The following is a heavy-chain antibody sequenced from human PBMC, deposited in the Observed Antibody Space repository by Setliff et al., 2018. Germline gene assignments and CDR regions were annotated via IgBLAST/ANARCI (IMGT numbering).Heavy chain of an antibody. V-gene: IGHV1-2*02. CDR3: ARDRYYNSWSGTSITAPHDAFDI. CDR1: GYPLTAYY. Sequence: ASVKVSCKASGYPLTAYYIHWVRQAPGQGLEWMGWISPHTGVANYAQKFQGRVTILTDESTSTAYMEVSSLRSEDTAVYYCARDRYYNSWSGTSITAPHDAFDIWGQGTMVTVSS. D-gene: IGHD3-3*01. CDR2: ISPHTGVA. J-gene: IGHJ3*02.